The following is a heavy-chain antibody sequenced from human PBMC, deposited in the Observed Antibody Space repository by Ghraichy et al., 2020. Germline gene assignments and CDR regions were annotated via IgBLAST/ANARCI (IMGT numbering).Heavy chain of an antibody. D-gene: IGHD3-22*01. J-gene: IGHJ6*02. CDR1: GFTFSRYG. Sequence: GESQNISCAVSGFTFSRYGMHWVRQAPGKGLEWVAVTSYDGSDKNFADSVKGRFTISRDNSKNTLYLQMSSLRAEDTAVYFCAKERESSGYYSFRGDYYGMDVWGQGTTVTVSS. CDR2: TSYDGSDK. V-gene: IGHV3-30*18. CDR3: AKERESSGYYSFRGDYYGMDV.